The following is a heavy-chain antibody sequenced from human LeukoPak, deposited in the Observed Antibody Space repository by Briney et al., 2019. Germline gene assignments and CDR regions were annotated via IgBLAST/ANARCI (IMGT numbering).Heavy chain of an antibody. V-gene: IGHV3-74*01. CDR2: INSDGSST. CDR3: ARGEIGYYGSGPGGY. Sequence: PGGSLRLSCAASGFTFSSYWMPWVRQAPGKGLVWVSRINSDGSSTSYADSVKGRFTISRDNAKNTLYLQMNSLRAEDTAVYYCARGEIGYYGSGPGGYWGQGTLVTVSS. D-gene: IGHD3-10*01. J-gene: IGHJ4*02. CDR1: GFTFSSYW.